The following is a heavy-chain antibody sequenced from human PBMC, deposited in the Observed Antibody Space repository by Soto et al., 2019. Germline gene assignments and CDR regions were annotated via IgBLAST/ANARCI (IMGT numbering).Heavy chain of an antibody. D-gene: IGHD3-3*01. V-gene: IGHV3-30*18. CDR2: ISYDGSNK. Sequence: GGSLRLSCAASGFTFSSYGMHWVRQAPGKGLEWVAVISYDGSNKYYADSVKGRFTISRDNSKNTLYLQMNSLRAEDTAVYYCAKDPADYDFWSGYYDYWGQGTLVTVSS. CDR1: GFTFSSYG. J-gene: IGHJ4*02. CDR3: AKDPADYDFWSGYYDY.